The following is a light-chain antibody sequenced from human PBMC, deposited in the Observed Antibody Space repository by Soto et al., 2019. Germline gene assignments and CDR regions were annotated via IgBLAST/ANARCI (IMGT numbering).Light chain of an antibody. Sequence: EIVLTQSPGTLSLSPGERATLSCRASQSVSAGHLAWYQQKPGQAPRLLIYGASSRATGIPDRFSGSGSGTDFTLTISRLEPAAFAVYFSQQYGSSPLTFGGGTKVEIK. V-gene: IGKV3-20*01. CDR1: QSVSAGH. J-gene: IGKJ4*01. CDR3: QQYGSSPLT. CDR2: GAS.